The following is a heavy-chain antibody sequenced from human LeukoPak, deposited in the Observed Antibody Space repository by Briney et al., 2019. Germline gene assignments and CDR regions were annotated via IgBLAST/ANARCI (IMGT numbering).Heavy chain of an antibody. J-gene: IGHJ3*02. V-gene: IGHV3-9*03. D-gene: IGHD1-20*01. CDR2: ISWNSGSI. CDR1: GFTFDDYA. Sequence: PGGFLRLSCAASGFTFDDYAMHWVRQAPGKGLEWVSGISWNSGSIGYADSVKGRFTISRDNAKNSLYLQMNSLRAEDMALYYCAKDTGSGQITDSDAFDIWGQGTMVTVSS. CDR3: AKDTGSGQITDSDAFDI.